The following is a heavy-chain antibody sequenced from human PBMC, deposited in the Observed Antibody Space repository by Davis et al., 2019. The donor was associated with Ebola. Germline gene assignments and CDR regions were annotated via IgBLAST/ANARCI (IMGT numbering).Heavy chain of an antibody. V-gene: IGHV3-48*03. D-gene: IGHD5-24*01. CDR1: GFTFSSYE. Sequence: PGGSLRLSCAASGFTFSSYEMNWVRQAPGKGLEWVSYISSSGSTIYYADSVKGRFTISRDNAKNSLYLQMNSLRAEDTAVYYCARLSLVEMATKVVGFDIWGQGTMVTVSS. CDR2: ISSSGSTI. J-gene: IGHJ3*02. CDR3: ARLSLVEMATKVVGFDI.